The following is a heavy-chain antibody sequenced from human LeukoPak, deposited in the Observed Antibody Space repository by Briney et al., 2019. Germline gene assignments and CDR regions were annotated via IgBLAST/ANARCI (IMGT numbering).Heavy chain of an antibody. CDR3: ARVAVAGTLDP. CDR2: ISSSSSYT. D-gene: IGHD6-19*01. CDR1: GFTFSDYY. V-gene: IGHV3-11*06. Sequence: GGSLRLSCAASGFTFSDYYMSWIRQAPGKGLEWVSYISSSSSYTNYADSVRGRFTISRDNAKNSLYLQMNSLRAEDTAVYYCARVAVAGTLDPWGQGTLVTVSS. J-gene: IGHJ5*02.